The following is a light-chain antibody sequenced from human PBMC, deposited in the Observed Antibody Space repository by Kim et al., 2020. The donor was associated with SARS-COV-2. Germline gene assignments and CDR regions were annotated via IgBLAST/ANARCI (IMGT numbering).Light chain of an antibody. CDR2: DVS. V-gene: IGLV2-14*03. CDR3: SSYTTANTRL. CDR1: SSDIGAFNS. Sequence: GQSLPISCTGTSSDIGAFNSVSWFQQHPGRAPKLLIYDVSERPSGISNRFSGSTSGYTASLTISGLQAEDEADYYCSSYTTANTRLFGAGTKVTVL. J-gene: IGLJ1*01.